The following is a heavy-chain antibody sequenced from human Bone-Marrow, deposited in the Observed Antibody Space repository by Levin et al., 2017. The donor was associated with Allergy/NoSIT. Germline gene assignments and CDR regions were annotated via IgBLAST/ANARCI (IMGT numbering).Heavy chain of an antibody. CDR3: ARLDCSSTSCYSPIFDY. D-gene: IGHD2-2*02. J-gene: IGHJ4*02. V-gene: IGHV1-69*04. CDR1: GGTFSSYA. CDR2: IIPILGIA. Sequence: GGSLRLSCKASGGTFSSYAISWVRQAPGQGLEWMGRIIPILGIANYAQKFQGRVTITADKSTSTAYMELSSLRSEDTAVYYCARLDCSSTSCYSPIFDYWGQGTLVTVSS.